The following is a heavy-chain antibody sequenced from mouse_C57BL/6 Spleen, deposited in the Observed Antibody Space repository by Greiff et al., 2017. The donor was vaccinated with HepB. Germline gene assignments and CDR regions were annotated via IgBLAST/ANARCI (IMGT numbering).Heavy chain of an antibody. D-gene: IGHD1-1*01. V-gene: IGHV5-9*01. CDR1: GFTFSSYT. J-gene: IGHJ1*03. Sequence: EVQLVESGGGLVKPGGSLKLSCAASGFTFSSYTMSWVRQTPEKRLEWVATISGGGGNTYYPDSVKGRFTISRDNAKNTLYLQMSSLRSEDTALYYCANYYGSHWYFDVWGTGTTVTVSS. CDR3: ANYYGSHWYFDV. CDR2: ISGGGGNT.